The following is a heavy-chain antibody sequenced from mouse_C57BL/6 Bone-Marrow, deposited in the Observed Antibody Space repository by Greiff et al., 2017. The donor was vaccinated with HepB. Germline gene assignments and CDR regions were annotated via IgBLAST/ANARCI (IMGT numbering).Heavy chain of an antibody. D-gene: IGHD4-1*01. CDR1: GFNIKDDY. CDR2: IDPENGDT. Sequence: EVQLQQSGAELVRPGASVKLSCTASGFNIKDDYMHWVKQRPEQGLEWIGWIDPENGDTEYASKFQAKATITADTSSNTAYLQLSSLTSEDTAVYYCTSLETGNFDYWGQGTTLTVSS. J-gene: IGHJ2*01. CDR3: TSLETGNFDY. V-gene: IGHV14-4*01.